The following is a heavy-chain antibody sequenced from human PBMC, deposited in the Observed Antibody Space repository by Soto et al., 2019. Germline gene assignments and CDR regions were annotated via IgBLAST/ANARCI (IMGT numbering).Heavy chain of an antibody. CDR3: ARGPPRDYGDYGGVDY. V-gene: IGHV4-34*01. Sequence: SETLSLTCAVYGGSFSGYYWSWIRQPPGKGLEWIGEINHSGSTNYNPSLKSRVTISVDTSKNQFSLKLSSVTAADTAVYYCARGPPRDYGDYGGVDYWGQGTLVTVSS. D-gene: IGHD4-17*01. CDR1: GGSFSGYY. CDR2: INHSGST. J-gene: IGHJ4*02.